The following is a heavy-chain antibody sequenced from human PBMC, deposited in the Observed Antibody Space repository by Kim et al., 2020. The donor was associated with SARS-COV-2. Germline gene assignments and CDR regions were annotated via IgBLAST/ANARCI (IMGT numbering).Heavy chain of an antibody. CDR3: ARESGSYYGSNYYYGMDV. CDR1: GGSISSSNW. V-gene: IGHV4-4*02. CDR2: IYHSGST. J-gene: IGHJ6*02. Sequence: SETLSLTCAVSGGSISSSNWWSWVRQPPGKGLDWIGEIYHSGSTNYNPSLKSRVTISVDKSKNQFSLKLSSVTAADTAVYYCARESGSYYGSNYYYGMDVWGQGATVTVSS. D-gene: IGHD1-26*01.